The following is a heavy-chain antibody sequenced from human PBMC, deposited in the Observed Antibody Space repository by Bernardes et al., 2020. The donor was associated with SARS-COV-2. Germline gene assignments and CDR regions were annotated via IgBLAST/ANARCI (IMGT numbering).Heavy chain of an antibody. V-gene: IGHV4-39*07. CDR3: ARTAWEPGAFDI. CDR1: GGSISSSSYY. D-gene: IGHD1-1*01. J-gene: IGHJ3*02. CDR2: IYYSGST. Sequence: SETLSLTCTVSGGSISSSSYYWGWIRQPPGKGLEWIGSIYYSGSTYYNPSLKSRVTISVDTSKNQFSLKLSSVTATDTAVYYCARTAWEPGAFDIWGQGTMVTVSS.